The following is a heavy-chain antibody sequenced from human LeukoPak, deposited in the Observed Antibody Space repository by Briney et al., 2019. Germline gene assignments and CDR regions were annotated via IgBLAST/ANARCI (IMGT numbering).Heavy chain of an antibody. D-gene: IGHD3-10*01. CDR3: ARGGSGILAGYYFDY. J-gene: IGHJ4*02. CDR1: GGSISSYY. Sequence: SETLSLTCTVSGGSISSYYWSWIRQPPGKGLEWIGEINHSGSTNYNPSLKSRVTISVDTSKNQFSLKLSSVTAADTAVYYCARGGSGILAGYYFDYWGQGTLVTVSS. V-gene: IGHV4-34*01. CDR2: INHSGST.